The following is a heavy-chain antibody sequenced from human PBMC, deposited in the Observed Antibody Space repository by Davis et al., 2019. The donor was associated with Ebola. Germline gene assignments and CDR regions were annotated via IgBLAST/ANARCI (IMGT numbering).Heavy chain of an antibody. CDR2: MNPNSGNT. Sequence: AASVKVSCKASGYTFTSYDINWVRQAAGQGLEWMGWMNPNSGNTDYAQKLQGRVTMTTDTSTSTAYMELRSLRSDDTAVYYCASVSSSGDFDYWGQGTLVTVSS. CDR1: GYTFTSYD. V-gene: IGHV1-8*01. D-gene: IGHD6-6*01. J-gene: IGHJ4*02. CDR3: ASVSSSGDFDY.